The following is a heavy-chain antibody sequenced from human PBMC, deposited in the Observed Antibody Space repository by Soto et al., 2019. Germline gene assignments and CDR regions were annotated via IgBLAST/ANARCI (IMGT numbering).Heavy chain of an antibody. V-gene: IGHV3-53*04. D-gene: IGHD1-1*01. Sequence: PGGSLRLSCAASGFTVSSNYMSWVRQAPGKGLEWVSVIYSGGSTYYADSVKGRFTISRHNSKNTLYLQMNSLRAEDTAVYYCEREGNWSCFDYWGQGTLVTVSX. CDR1: GFTVSSNY. J-gene: IGHJ4*02. CDR3: EREGNWSCFDY. CDR2: IYSGGST.